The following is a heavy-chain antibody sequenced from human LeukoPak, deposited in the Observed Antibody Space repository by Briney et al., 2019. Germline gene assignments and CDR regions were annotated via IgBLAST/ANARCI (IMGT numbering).Heavy chain of an antibody. Sequence: PGGSLRLSCAASGFTVSSNYMSWVRQAPGKGLEWVSVIYSGGSTYYADSVKGRFTISRDNSKNTLYLQMNSLRAEDTAVYYCARDAPARRRASFDYWGQGTLVTVSS. CDR1: GFTVSSNY. CDR3: ARDAPARRRASFDY. J-gene: IGHJ4*02. CDR2: IYSGGST. V-gene: IGHV3-66*01.